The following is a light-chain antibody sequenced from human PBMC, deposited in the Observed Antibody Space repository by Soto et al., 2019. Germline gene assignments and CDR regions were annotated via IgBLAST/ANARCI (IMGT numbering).Light chain of an antibody. CDR3: QQYGGSPLYT. V-gene: IGKV3-20*01. J-gene: IGKJ2*01. CDR2: GAS. Sequence: EIVLTQSPGTLSLSPGDRATLSCRASQSVSSSDLAWYQQKPGQAPRLLIYGASTRATGIPARFSDSESATYFTLNIRRVEHEDVAVYYCQQYGGSPLYTFGQGTKLEIK. CDR1: QSVSSSD.